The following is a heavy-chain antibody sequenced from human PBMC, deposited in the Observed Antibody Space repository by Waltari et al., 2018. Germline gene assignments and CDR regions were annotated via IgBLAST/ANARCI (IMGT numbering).Heavy chain of an antibody. CDR3: ARVASRVAAAGPFGY. CDR2: INPNSG. V-gene: IGHV1-2*02. J-gene: IGHJ4*02. Sequence: QVQLVQSGAEVKKPGASVTVPCKASGYTFTGYYMHWVRQAPGQGLEWMGWINPNSGDTSISTAYMELSRLRSDDTAVYYCARVASRVAAAGPFGYWGQGTLVTVSS. D-gene: IGHD6-13*01. CDR1: GYTFTGYY.